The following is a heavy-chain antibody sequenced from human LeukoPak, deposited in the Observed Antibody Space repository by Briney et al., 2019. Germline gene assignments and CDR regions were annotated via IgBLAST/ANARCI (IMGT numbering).Heavy chain of an antibody. V-gene: IGHV4-39*07. CDR1: GGSISSSSYY. D-gene: IGHD1-14*01. Sequence: SETLSVTCTVSGGSISSSSYYWGWIRQPPGKGLEWIGSIYYSGSTYYNPSLKSRVTISVDKSKNQFSLKLSSVTAADTAVYYCASSPEGGSEPFDYWGQGTLVTVSS. J-gene: IGHJ4*02. CDR2: IYYSGST. CDR3: ASSPEGGSEPFDY.